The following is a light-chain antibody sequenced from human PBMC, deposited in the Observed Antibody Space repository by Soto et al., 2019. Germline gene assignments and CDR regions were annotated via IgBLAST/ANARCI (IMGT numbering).Light chain of an antibody. CDR2: DAS. CDR3: HQRSNWPRT. CDR1: QSVRTY. V-gene: IGKV3-11*01. J-gene: IGKJ4*01. Sequence: PVERATLSCRASQSVRTYLAWYQQKPGQAPRLLISDASKRATGIPARFSGSGSGTDFTLTISSLEAEDFAVYYCHQRSNWPRTFGGGTKVDIK.